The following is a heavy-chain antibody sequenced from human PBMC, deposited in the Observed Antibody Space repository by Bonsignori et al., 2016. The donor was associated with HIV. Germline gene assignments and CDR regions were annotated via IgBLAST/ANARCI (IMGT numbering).Heavy chain of an antibody. D-gene: IGHD2-8*01. J-gene: IGHJ3*02. Sequence: WIRQPPGKGLEWVANIKQDGSEKYYVDSVKGRFTISRDNAKNSLYLQMNSLRAEDTAVYYCARVEGWGIVLMVYANGAFDIWGQGTMVTVSS. CDR2: IKQDGSEK. V-gene: IGHV3-7*03. CDR3: ARVEGWGIVLMVYANGAFDI.